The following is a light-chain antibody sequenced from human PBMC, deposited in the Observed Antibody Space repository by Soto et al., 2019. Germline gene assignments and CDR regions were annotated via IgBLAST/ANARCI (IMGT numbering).Light chain of an antibody. CDR3: QQLNIYPFT. J-gene: IGKJ5*01. V-gene: IGKV1-5*01. Sequence: IQMTQSPSTLSASVGDRVTITCRASQSIETWLAWYQQKPGKVPKLLIYAASTLQSGVPSRFSGSGSGTDFTLTISSLQPEDFATYYCQQLNIYPFTFGQGTRLEI. CDR1: QSIETW. CDR2: AAS.